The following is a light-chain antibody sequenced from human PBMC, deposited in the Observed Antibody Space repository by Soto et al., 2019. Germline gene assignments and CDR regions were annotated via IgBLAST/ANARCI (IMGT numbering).Light chain of an antibody. V-gene: IGKV2-28*01. CDR1: QCLMHSNGYNY. J-gene: IGKJ1*01. Sequence: DIVMTQSPLSLPVTPGEPAYISFRHSQCLMHSNGYNYLDWYLQKPGQSPQLMIYLGSNRDSGVPDRFSGSGSGTDVTLKISRVEAEDVGVYYCMQALQTPWTFGQGTNVEIK. CDR3: MQALQTPWT. CDR2: LGS.